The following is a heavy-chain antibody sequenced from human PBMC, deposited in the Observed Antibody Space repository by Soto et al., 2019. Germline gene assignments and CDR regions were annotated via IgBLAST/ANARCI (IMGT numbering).Heavy chain of an antibody. CDR3: AKDHEVTTNYYYYMDV. CDR2: ISGGGGST. J-gene: IGHJ6*03. Sequence: EVQLLESGGGLVQPGGSLRLSCAASGFTFSSYAMSWVRQAPGKGLEWVSAISGGGGSTYYADSVKGRFTISRDNSKNTLYLQMNSLRAEDTAVYYCAKDHEVTTNYYYYMDVWGKGTTVTVSS. D-gene: IGHD4-4*01. V-gene: IGHV3-23*01. CDR1: GFTFSSYA.